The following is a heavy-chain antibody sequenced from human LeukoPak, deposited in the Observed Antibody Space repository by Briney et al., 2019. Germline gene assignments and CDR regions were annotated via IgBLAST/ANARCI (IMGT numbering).Heavy chain of an antibody. CDR2: IYHSGST. CDR3: ARDGSDYYDSSGYYYSAFDI. CDR1: GGSISSSNW. Sequence: KTSETLSLTCAVSGGSISSSNWWSWVRQPPGKGLEWIGEIYHSGSTNYNPPLKSRVTISVDKSKNQFSLKLSSVTAADTAVYYCARDGSDYYDSSGYYYSAFDIWGQGTMVTVSS. D-gene: IGHD3-22*01. J-gene: IGHJ3*02. V-gene: IGHV4-4*02.